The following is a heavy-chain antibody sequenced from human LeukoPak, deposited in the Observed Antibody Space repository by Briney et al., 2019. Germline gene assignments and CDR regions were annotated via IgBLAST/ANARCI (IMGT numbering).Heavy chain of an antibody. V-gene: IGHV4-34*01. CDR2: INHSGST. J-gene: IGHJ4*02. D-gene: IGHD1-26*01. CDR1: GGSFSGYY. Sequence: SETLSLTCAVYGGSFSGYYWSWIRQPPGKGLEWIGEINHSGSTNYNPSLKSRVTMSVDTSKNQFSLKLSSVTAADTAVYYCARVVGSGWELLYDYWGQGTLVTVSS. CDR3: ARVVGSGWELLYDY.